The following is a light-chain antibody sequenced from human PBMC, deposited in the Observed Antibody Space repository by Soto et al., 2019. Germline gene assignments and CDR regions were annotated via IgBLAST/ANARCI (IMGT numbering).Light chain of an antibody. J-gene: IGKJ4*01. V-gene: IGKV3D-20*02. CDR1: QSLSSTY. Sequence: EIVLTQSPDTLSLSPGDRATLSCRASQSLSSTYLAWYQHKPGQAPRLLIYGASSRATGIPARFSGSGSGTEFTLTINSLEPEDFALYYCQQHINWPLTLGGGTKVDIK. CDR2: GAS. CDR3: QQHINWPLT.